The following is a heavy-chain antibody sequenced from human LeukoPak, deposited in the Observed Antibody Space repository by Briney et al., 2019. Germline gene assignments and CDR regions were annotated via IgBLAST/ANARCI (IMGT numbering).Heavy chain of an antibody. CDR1: GGSFSSGSYY. CDR2: VYHSGST. Sequence: SETLSLTCTVSGGSFSSGSYYWNCIRQPPGKGLEWIGYVYHSGSTNYNPSLKSRVIISLDTSKNQFSLKLSSVTAADTAIYYCARRIVGSTSTLDAFDTWGQGTMVTVSS. J-gene: IGHJ3*02. V-gene: IGHV4-61*01. CDR3: ARRIVGSTSTLDAFDT. D-gene: IGHD1-26*01.